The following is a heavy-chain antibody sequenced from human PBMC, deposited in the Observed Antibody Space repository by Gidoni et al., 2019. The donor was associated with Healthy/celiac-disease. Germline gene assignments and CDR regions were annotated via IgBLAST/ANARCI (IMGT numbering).Heavy chain of an antibody. CDR2: ISSSSSYI. D-gene: IGHD3-3*01. V-gene: IGHV3-21*01. J-gene: IGHJ4*02. CDR1: GFTFSSYS. CDR3: ARGGITSFGVFSRP. Sequence: EVQLVESGGGLVKPGGSLRLSCAASGFTFSSYSMNWVRQAPGNGLEWDSSISSSSSYIYYADSVKGRFTISRDNAKNSLYLQMNSLRAEETAVYYWARGGITSFGVFSRPWGQGTLVTVSS.